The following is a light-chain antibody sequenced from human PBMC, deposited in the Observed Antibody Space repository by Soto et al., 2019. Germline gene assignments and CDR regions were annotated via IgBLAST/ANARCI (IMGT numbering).Light chain of an antibody. Sequence: QSALTQPPSASGSPGQSVTISCTGTGSDVGGYNYVSWYRHHPGKAPKLMLYEVSTRPSGVPDRFSGSKSGNTASLTVSGLQAEDEADYYCSSYAGSNIYVVFGGGTKLTVL. CDR2: EVS. CDR3: SSYAGSNIYVV. J-gene: IGLJ2*01. CDR1: GSDVGGYNY. V-gene: IGLV2-8*01.